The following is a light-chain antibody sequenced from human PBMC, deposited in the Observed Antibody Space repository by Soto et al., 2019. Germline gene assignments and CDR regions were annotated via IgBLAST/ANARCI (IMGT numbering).Light chain of an antibody. J-gene: IGKJ1*01. CDR1: QSVSSN. CDR3: QQYNNWPTWT. Sequence: EIWMTQSPATLSGSPGERATLSCGASQSVSSNLAWYQQKPGQAPRLLIYGASTRATGIPASFSGSGSATEFTLTISSLQSEDFAVYYCQQYNNWPTWTFGHGTKVDIK. V-gene: IGKV3D-15*01. CDR2: GAS.